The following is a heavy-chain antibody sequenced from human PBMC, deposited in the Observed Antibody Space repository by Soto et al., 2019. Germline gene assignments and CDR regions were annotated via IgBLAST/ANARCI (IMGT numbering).Heavy chain of an antibody. V-gene: IGHV4-30-4*01. CDR1: GGSISSGDYS. CDR3: ARGYGYDSSGYYPAGTIPGWFDP. D-gene: IGHD3-22*01. Sequence: QVQLQESGPGLVKPSQTLSLTCTVSGGSISSGDYSWSWIRQPPGKGLEWIGYIYYSGSTYYNPSLKSRVTISVDTSKNQFSLKLSSVTAADTAVYYCARGYGYDSSGYYPAGTIPGWFDPWGQGTLVTVSS. CDR2: IYYSGST. J-gene: IGHJ5*02.